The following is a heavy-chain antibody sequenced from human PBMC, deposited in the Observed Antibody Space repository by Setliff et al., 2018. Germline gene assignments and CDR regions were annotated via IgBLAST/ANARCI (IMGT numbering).Heavy chain of an antibody. CDR2: IYHSGST. D-gene: IGHD2-21*01. CDR1: GGSISSSKW. V-gene: IGHV4-4*02. Sequence: SETLSLTCAVSGGSISSSKWWSWVRQSPRQGLEWIGEIYHSGSTNYNPSFKSRVTISLDMSKNEFYLRMASVTSADTAVYYCVRSAVYCASDCYPRYFDSWGQGTLVNVSS. CDR3: VRSAVYCASDCYPRYFDS. J-gene: IGHJ4*02.